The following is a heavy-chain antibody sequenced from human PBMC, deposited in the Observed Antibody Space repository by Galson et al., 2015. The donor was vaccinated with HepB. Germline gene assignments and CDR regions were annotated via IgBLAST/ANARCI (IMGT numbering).Heavy chain of an antibody. V-gene: IGHV5-51*03. CDR1: GYSFTSYW. CDR3: ARRTAKKARVVGQNWYFDL. D-gene: IGHD2-15*01. Sequence: QSGAEVKKPGESLKISCKGSGYSFTSYWIGWVRQMPGKGLEWMGIIYPGDSDTRYSPSFQGQVTISADKSISTAYLQCSSLKASDTAMYYCARRTAKKARVVGQNWYFDLWGRGTLVTVSS. J-gene: IGHJ2*01. CDR2: IYPGDSDT.